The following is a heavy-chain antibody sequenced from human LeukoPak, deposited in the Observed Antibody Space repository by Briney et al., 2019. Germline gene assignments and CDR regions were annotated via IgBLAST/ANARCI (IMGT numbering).Heavy chain of an antibody. Sequence: GGSLRLSCAASGFTFSACSMNWVRQAPGKGLEWVSVISRDSAYMYYGDSVKGRFTVSRDNAKNSLFLHMSSLRAEDTAVYYCARDGTGWSRDYWGQGTLVTVSS. CDR3: ARDGTGWSRDY. J-gene: IGHJ4*02. CDR1: GFTFSACS. V-gene: IGHV3-21*01. CDR2: ISRDSAYM. D-gene: IGHD6-19*01.